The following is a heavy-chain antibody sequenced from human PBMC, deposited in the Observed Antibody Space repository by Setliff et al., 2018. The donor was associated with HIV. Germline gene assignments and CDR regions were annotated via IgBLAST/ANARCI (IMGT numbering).Heavy chain of an antibody. Sequence: SETLSLTCTVSGGSISSSSYYWGWIRQPPGKGLEWIGSIYYSGSTYYNPSLKSRVTISVDTSKNQFSLKLSSVTAADTAVYYCARDAEGYCRGTTCFPYYFDYWGQGALVTVSS. CDR2: IYYSGST. CDR3: ARDAEGYCRGTTCFPYYFDY. D-gene: IGHD2-15*01. CDR1: GGSISSSSYY. V-gene: IGHV4-39*02. J-gene: IGHJ4*02.